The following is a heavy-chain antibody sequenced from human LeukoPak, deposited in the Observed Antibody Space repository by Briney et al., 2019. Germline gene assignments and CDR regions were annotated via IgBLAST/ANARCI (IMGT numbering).Heavy chain of an antibody. Sequence: KASETLSLACAVYGGSFSGYYWSWIRQPPGKGLEWIGEINHSGSTNYNPSLKSRVTISVDTSKNQFSLKLSSVTAADTAVYYCARGDGATIIGNWFDPWGQGTLVTVSS. CDR3: ARGDGATIIGNWFDP. CDR2: INHSGST. D-gene: IGHD3-10*02. J-gene: IGHJ5*02. V-gene: IGHV4-34*01. CDR1: GGSFSGYY.